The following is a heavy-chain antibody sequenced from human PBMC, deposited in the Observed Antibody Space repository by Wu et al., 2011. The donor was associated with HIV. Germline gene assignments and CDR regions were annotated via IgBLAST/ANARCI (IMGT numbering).Heavy chain of an antibody. CDR2: SILVTLLP. CDR3: ARHEYNWNHGGSYYYYMDV. CDR1: YSFTDYW. Sequence: YSFTDYWIGWVRQMPGKGLEWMGSSILVTLLPDTARPSQGQVTISADKSISTAYLQWSSLKASDTAMYYCARHEYNWNHGGSYYYYMDVWGKGTTVTVSS. J-gene: IGHJ6*03. V-gene: IGHV5-51*01. D-gene: IGHD1-14*01.